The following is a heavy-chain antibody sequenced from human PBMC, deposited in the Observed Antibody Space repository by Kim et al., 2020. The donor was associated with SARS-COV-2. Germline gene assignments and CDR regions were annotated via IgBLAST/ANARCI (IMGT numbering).Heavy chain of an antibody. D-gene: IGHD2-2*01. CDR3: ARFLGYCSSTSRESYYYYGMDV. V-gene: IGHV1-69*13. CDR2: IIPIFGTA. Sequence: SVKVSCKASGGTFSSYAISWVRQAPGQGLEWMGGIIPIFGTANYAQKFQGRVTITADESTSTAYMELSSLRSEDTAVYYCARFLGYCSSTSRESYYYYGMDVWGQGTTVTVSS. J-gene: IGHJ6*02. CDR1: GGTFSSYA.